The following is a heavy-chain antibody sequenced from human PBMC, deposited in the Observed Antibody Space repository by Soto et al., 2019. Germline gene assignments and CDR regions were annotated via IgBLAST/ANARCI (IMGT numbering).Heavy chain of an antibody. CDR1: GYTFTSYG. D-gene: IGHD6-13*01. J-gene: IGHJ6*02. V-gene: IGHV1-18*04. Sequence: EASVKVSCKASGYTFTSYGISWVRQAPGQGLEWMGWISAYNGNTNYAQKLQGRVTMTTDTSTSTAYMELRSLRSDDTAVYYCARIGKYSSSWYDYYYYGMDVWGQGTTVTVSS. CDR3: ARIGKYSSSWYDYYYYGMDV. CDR2: ISAYNGNT.